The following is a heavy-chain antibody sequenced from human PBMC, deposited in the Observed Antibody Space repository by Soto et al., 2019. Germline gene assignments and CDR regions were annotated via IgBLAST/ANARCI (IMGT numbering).Heavy chain of an antibody. V-gene: IGHV3-9*01. CDR3: AKDLKDIVLVPAD. D-gene: IGHD2-2*01. CDR1: GFTFDDYA. CDR2: ISWNSGSI. J-gene: IGHJ4*02. Sequence: GGSLRLSCAASGFTFDDYAMHWVRQAPGKGLEWVSGISWNSGSIGYADSVKGRFTISRDNAKNSLYLQMNSLRAEDTALYYCAKDLKDIVLVPADLGQGTLVTVSS.